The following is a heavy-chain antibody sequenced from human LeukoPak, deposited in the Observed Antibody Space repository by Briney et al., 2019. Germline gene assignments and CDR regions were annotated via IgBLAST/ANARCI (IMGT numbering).Heavy chain of an antibody. CDR2: IIPICGTS. CDR1: GGNFSSYA. J-gene: IGHJ4*02. V-gene: IGHV1-69*06. D-gene: IGHD2-21*02. Sequence: VQVTCKTSGGNFSSYASSKVRQPPAQGREWMGRIIPICGTSNNAHTFQERVTITAAKYTSTAYMELSSLRSENRPVYYCAMGVVVTASKGNFDYWCRGTLVTVSS. CDR3: AMGVVVTASKGNFDY.